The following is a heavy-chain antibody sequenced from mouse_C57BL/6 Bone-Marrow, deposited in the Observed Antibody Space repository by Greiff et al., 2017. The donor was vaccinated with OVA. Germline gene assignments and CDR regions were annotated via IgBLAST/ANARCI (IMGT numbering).Heavy chain of an antibody. CDR1: GFTFSDYG. Sequence: EVQRVESGGGLVKPGGSLKLSCAASGFTFSDYGMHWVRQAPEKRLEWVAYISSVSSTIYYADPLKGRFTISRDNAKNTLFLQMTSLRSEDTAMYYCARPYYPWYFDVWGTGTTVTVSS. V-gene: IGHV5-17*01. CDR2: ISSVSSTI. D-gene: IGHD1-1*02. CDR3: ARPYYPWYFDV. J-gene: IGHJ1*03.